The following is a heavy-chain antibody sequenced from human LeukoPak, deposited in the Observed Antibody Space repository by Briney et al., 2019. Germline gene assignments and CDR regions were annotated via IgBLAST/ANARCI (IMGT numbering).Heavy chain of an antibody. CDR3: ASDRSSWNPGAPY. J-gene: IGHJ4*02. CDR1: GGSISSSSYY. Sequence: PSETLSLTCTVSGGSISSSSYYWGWIRQPPGKGLEWIGSIYYSGSTYYNPSLKSRVTISVDTSKNQFSLKLSSVTAADTAVYYCASDRSSWNPGAPYWGQGTLVTVSS. V-gene: IGHV4-39*01. CDR2: IYYSGST. D-gene: IGHD6-13*01.